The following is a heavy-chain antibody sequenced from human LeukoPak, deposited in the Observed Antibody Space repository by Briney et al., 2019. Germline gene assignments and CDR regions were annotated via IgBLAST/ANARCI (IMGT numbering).Heavy chain of an antibody. Sequence: KTGGSLRLSCAASGFTFSSYSMNWVRQAPGKGLEWVSSISSSSSYIYYADSVKGRFTISRDNAKNTLYLVMNSLRADDTAVYYCAKAVDLATISVDIWGQGTMVTVSS. D-gene: IGHD5-24*01. V-gene: IGHV3-21*04. J-gene: IGHJ3*02. CDR1: GFTFSSYS. CDR2: ISSSSSYI. CDR3: AKAVDLATISVDI.